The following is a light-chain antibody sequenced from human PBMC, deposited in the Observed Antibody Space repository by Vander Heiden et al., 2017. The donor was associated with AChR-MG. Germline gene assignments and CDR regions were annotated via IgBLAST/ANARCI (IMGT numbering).Light chain of an antibody. CDR3: SSYAGSNNLGV. J-gene: IGLJ2*01. V-gene: IGLV2-8*01. CDR2: EVS. Sequence: QSALTQPPSASGSPGQSVTISCTGTSSDVGGYNDVSWYQQRPGKAPKLIIYEVSKRPSGVPDRFSGSKSGNTASLTVSGLQAEDEADYYCSSYAGSNNLGVFGGGTKLTVL. CDR1: SSDVGGYND.